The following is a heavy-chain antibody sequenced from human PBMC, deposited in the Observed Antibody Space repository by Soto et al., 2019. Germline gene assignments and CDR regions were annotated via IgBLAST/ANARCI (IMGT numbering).Heavy chain of an antibody. CDR3: ARGDYGGNSDFLSN. CDR2: ISAYNGNT. CDR1: GYTFINYG. D-gene: IGHD4-17*01. J-gene: IGHJ4*02. Sequence: ASVKVSCKASGYTFINYGITWARQAPGRGLEWMGWISAYNGNTNYAQKLQGRVTMTTDTSTTTAYMGLRSLRSDDTAVYYCARGDYGGNSDFLSNWGQGTLVTVSS. V-gene: IGHV1-18*04.